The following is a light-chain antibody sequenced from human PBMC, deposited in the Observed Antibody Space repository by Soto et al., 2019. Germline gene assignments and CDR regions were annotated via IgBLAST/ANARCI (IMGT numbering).Light chain of an antibody. J-gene: IGKJ2*01. V-gene: IGKV1-39*01. CDR2: AAS. Sequence: DIKMTQSPSSLSASVGDRVTITCRASQRISSYINWYQQKLGKAPKLLIYAASSLESGVPSRFSGSGSGTDFTLTISSLQPEDFATYYCQQTYDTPRTFGQGTKLEI. CDR3: QQTYDTPRT. CDR1: QRISSY.